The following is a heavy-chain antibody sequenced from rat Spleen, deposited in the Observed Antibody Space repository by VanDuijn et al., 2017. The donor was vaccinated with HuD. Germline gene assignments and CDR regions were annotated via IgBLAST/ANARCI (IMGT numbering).Heavy chain of an antibody. CDR2: ISSEGANT. Sequence: EVQLVESGGGLVQPGRSLKLSCAASGFTFSDYNMAWVRQAPGKGLEWVSSISSEGANTYYRDSVKGRFTISRDNAKSSLYLQMDSLRSEDTATYYCTRDRILRSTGFDYWGQGVMVTVSS. V-gene: IGHV5-20*01. CDR1: GFTFSDYN. D-gene: IGHD1-6*01. CDR3: TRDRILRSTGFDY. J-gene: IGHJ2*01.